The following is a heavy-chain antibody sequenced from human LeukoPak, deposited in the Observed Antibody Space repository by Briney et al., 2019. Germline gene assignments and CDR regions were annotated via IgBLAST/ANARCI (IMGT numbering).Heavy chain of an antibody. V-gene: IGHV1-24*01. CDR1: GYTLTELC. Sequence: ALVKVSCKVSGYTLTELCIHWVRQAPGKGLEWMGGFDPEENKRIYAQKFKGRVTMTEDTSTDTAYMELSSLRLEDTAVYFCAKGPPGSDNDWYFDLWGRGTLVTVSS. CDR2: FDPEENKR. CDR3: AKGPPGSDNDWYFDL. D-gene: IGHD6-19*01. J-gene: IGHJ2*01.